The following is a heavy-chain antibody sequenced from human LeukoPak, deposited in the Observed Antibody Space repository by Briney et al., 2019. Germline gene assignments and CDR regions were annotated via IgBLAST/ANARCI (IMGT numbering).Heavy chain of an antibody. CDR3: ARDIVATIPTPYDAFDI. J-gene: IGHJ3*02. CDR1: GYTFTSYA. V-gene: IGHV1-3*02. CDR2: SNAGNGNT. D-gene: IGHD5-12*01. Sequence: ASVKVSCKASGYTFTSYAMHWVRQAPGQRLGWMGWSNAGNGNTKYSQEFQGRVTITRDTSASTAYMELSSLRSEDMAVYYCARDIVATIPTPYDAFDIWGQGTMVTVSS.